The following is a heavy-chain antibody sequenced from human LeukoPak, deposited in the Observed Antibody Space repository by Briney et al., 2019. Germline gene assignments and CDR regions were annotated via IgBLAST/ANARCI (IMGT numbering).Heavy chain of an antibody. CDR2: IYYSGST. CDR3: ARDLSGSYSGVSDY. Sequence: SETLSLTCTVSGGSISSYYWSWIRQPPGKGLEWIGYIYYSGSTNYNPSLKSRVTISVDTSKNQFSLKLSSVTAADTAVYYCARDLSGSYSGVSDYWGQGTLVTVSS. D-gene: IGHD1-26*01. V-gene: IGHV4-59*01. J-gene: IGHJ4*02. CDR1: GGSISSYY.